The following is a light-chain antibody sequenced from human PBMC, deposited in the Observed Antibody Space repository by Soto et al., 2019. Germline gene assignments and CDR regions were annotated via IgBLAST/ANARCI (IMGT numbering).Light chain of an antibody. CDR3: QQYNGYSAT. CDR2: KAA. V-gene: IGKV1-5*03. J-gene: IGKJ4*01. Sequence: DIQMTQSPSTLSASVGDRVNITCRASQSISSWLAWYQQKPGKAPNLLIYKAASLESGAPSRFSGSGSGTECTLTISSLQPDDSATYYCQQYNGYSATFGGGTKVEIK. CDR1: QSISSW.